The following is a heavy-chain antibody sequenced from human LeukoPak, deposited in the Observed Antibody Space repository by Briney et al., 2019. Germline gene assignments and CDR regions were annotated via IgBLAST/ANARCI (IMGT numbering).Heavy chain of an antibody. Sequence: GGSLRLSCVASGFSLSSNGMSWVRQAPGKGLDWVSGISDTGDSTHYADSVRGRFTISRDTSRNTLYLQMNSLRTDDTAVYYCAKDLMRDRWFGGSWGQGTLVTVSS. CDR1: GFSLSSNG. CDR3: AKDLMRDRWFGGS. V-gene: IGHV3-23*01. J-gene: IGHJ5*02. CDR2: ISDTGDST. D-gene: IGHD3-10*01.